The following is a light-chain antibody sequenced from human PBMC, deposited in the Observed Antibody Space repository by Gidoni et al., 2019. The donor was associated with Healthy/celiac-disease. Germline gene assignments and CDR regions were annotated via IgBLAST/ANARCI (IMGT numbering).Light chain of an antibody. V-gene: IGKV3-11*01. J-gene: IGKJ1*01. CDR3: KQRSNWPPWT. Sequence: EIVLTQSPATLSLSPGERATLSCRASQSVSSYLAWYQQKPGKAPRLLIYDASNRATGIPARFSGISSLEPEDFAVYYCKQRSNWPPWTFXQXTKVEIK. CDR1: QSVSSY. CDR2: DAS.